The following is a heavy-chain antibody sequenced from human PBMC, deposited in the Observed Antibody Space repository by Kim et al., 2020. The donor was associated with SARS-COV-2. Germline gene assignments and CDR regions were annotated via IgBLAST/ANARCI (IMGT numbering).Heavy chain of an antibody. V-gene: IGHV3-23*01. CDR1: GFTFSSYA. D-gene: IGHD3-10*01. J-gene: IGHJ4*02. CDR3: VRGFGELSPIDY. CDR2: ISGSGGST. Sequence: GGSLRLSCAASGFTFSSYAMSWVRQAPGKGLEWVSAISGSGGSTYYADSVKGRFTISRDNSKNTLYLQMNSLRAEDTAVYYCVRGFGELSPIDYWGQGTLVTVSS.